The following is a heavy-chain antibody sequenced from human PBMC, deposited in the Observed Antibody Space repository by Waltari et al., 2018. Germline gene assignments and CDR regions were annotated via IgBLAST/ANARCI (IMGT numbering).Heavy chain of an antibody. D-gene: IGHD7-27*01. J-gene: IGHJ4*02. V-gene: IGHV3-30*02. Sequence: QVQLVESGGGVVQPGGSLRLSCAASGFTFSSYGMHWVRQAPGKGLEWVAFIRYDGSNKYYADSVKGRFTISRDNSKNTLYLQMNSLRAEDTAVYYCAKDLTWGYWGQGTLVTVSS. CDR3: AKDLTWGY. CDR2: IRYDGSNK. CDR1: GFTFSSYG.